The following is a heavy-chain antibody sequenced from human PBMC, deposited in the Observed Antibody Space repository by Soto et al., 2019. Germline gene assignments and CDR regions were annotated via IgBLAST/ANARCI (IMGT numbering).Heavy chain of an antibody. D-gene: IGHD3-10*01. CDR1: GFTFSSYA. CDR3: VKSSRRDIMASRGMDV. Sequence: GGSLRLSCAASGFTFSSYAMHWVRQAPGRGLEYVSAITYNGGSTYYADSVKDRFTISRDNSKSTLYLQVSSLRVEDTAVYYCVKSSRRDIMASRGMDVWGQGTTVTVSS. J-gene: IGHJ6*02. V-gene: IGHV3-64D*06. CDR2: ITYNGGST.